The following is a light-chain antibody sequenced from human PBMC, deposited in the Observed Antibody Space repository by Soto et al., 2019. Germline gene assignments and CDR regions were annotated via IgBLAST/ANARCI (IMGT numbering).Light chain of an antibody. J-gene: IGKJ1*01. CDR3: KQYNDWPRT. CDR2: GAS. V-gene: IGKV3-15*01. Sequence: EIVMTQSPATLSVSPGEGATLSCRASQSFRGLLAWYQQKPGQAPRLLIYGASTRATGSQDRFSASGSATEFTLTIRSLQSEDFAVYYCKQYNDWPRTFGQGTKVDI. CDR1: QSFRGL.